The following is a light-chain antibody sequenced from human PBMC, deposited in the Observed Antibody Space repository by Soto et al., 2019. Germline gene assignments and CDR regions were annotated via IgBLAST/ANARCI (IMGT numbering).Light chain of an antibody. V-gene: IGKV4-1*01. CDR1: QSVSYNSHSKNY. CDR3: HQYYSTPWT. CDR2: WAS. Sequence: DIVMTQSPDSLAVCLGERASINCKSSQSVSYNSHSKNYLAWYQQKPGQPPKLLFYWASTRESGVPDRFSGRGSGTDCTLNISSLQAEDVAVYYCHQYYSTPWTFGQGTKVEIK. J-gene: IGKJ1*01.